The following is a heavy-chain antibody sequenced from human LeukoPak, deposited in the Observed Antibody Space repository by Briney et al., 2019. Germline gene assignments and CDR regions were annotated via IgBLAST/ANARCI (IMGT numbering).Heavy chain of an antibody. D-gene: IGHD3-10*01. J-gene: IGHJ4*02. V-gene: IGHV1-46*01. CDR3: ARAAPLAQFGELQFDY. CDR1: GYTFTSYY. CDR2: INPSGGGT. Sequence: ASVKVSCKASGYTFTSYYMHWVRQAPGQGLEWMGIINPSGGGTSYAQKFQGRVTMTRDMSTSTVYMELSSLRSEDTAVYYCARAAPLAQFGELQFDYWGQGTLVTVSS.